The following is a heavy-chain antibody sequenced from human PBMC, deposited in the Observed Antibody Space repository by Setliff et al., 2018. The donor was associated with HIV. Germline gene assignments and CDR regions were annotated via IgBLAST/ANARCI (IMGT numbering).Heavy chain of an antibody. CDR3: ARSKGAVAGVDAFDI. J-gene: IGHJ3*02. Sequence: ASVKVSCKASGGAFSSYAISWVRQAPGQGLEWMGGIIPILGIANYAQKFQGRVTITADESTSTAYMELSSLRSEDTAVYYCARSKGAVAGVDAFDIWGQGTMVTVSS. CDR2: IIPILGIA. V-gene: IGHV1-69*10. D-gene: IGHD6-19*01. CDR1: GGAFSSYA.